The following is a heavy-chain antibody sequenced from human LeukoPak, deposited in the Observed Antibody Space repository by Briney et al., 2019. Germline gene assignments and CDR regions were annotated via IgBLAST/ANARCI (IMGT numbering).Heavy chain of an antibody. V-gene: IGHV3-30*02. D-gene: IGHD5-18*01. J-gene: IGHJ4*02. CDR3: AKERDTAMVTIDY. CDR2: IRYDGSNK. Sequence: SGGSLRLSCAASGFTFSSYGMHWARQAPGKGLEWVAFIRYDGSNKYYADSVKGRFTISRDNSKNTLYLQMNSLRAEDTAVYYCAKERDTAMVTIDYWGQGTLVTVSS. CDR1: GFTFSSYG.